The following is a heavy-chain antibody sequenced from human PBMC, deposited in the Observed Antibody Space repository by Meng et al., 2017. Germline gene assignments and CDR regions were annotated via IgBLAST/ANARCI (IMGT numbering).Heavy chain of an antibody. CDR3: PRSSYSSGWAYFDY. CDR2: ISSSGGSI. Sequence: GESLKISCVASGFNFSSYEMNWVRQAPGKGLEWVSYISSSGGSIYYADSMKGRFTVSRDNAKNSLYLQMTSLRAEDTAVYYCPRSSYSSGWAYFDYLGQGTLVTVAS. J-gene: IGHJ4*02. CDR1: GFNFSSYE. D-gene: IGHD6-25*01. V-gene: IGHV3-48*03.